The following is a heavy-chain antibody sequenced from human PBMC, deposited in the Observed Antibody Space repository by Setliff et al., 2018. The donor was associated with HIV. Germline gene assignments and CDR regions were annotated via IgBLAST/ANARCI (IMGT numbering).Heavy chain of an antibody. CDR1: GFTFSNAW. V-gene: IGHV3-15*07. D-gene: IGHD2-15*01. J-gene: IGHJ4*02. Sequence: PGGSLRLSCAAAGFTFSNAWMNWVRQAPGKGLEWVGRIKSKTDGGTIDYAAPVKGRFTISRDDSKNVVSLQMDSLKTEDTAVYYCTADLPDSAPYCFDYWGQGALVTVSS. CDR3: TADLPDSAPYCFDY. CDR2: IKSKTDGGTI.